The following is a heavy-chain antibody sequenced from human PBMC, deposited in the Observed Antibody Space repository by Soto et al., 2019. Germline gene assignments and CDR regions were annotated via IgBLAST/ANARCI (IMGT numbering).Heavy chain of an antibody. CDR1: GYSFTSYD. Sequence: QVQLVQSGAEVKKPGASVKVSCKASGYSFTSYDINWVRQATGQGLEYLGWMNTNSGNTGYAQKFQGRVTLTRNTSISTVYMELSSLRSEDTAVYYCARGGKYGDYSRWFDPWSQGTLVTVSS. J-gene: IGHJ5*02. CDR2: MNTNSGNT. D-gene: IGHD4-17*01. CDR3: ARGGKYGDYSRWFDP. V-gene: IGHV1-8*01.